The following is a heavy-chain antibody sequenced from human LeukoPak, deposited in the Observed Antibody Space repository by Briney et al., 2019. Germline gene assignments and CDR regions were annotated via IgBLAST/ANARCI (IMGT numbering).Heavy chain of an antibody. CDR2: IYASGST. CDR3: ARNSPFSGVDY. CDR1: GGSISSYS. J-gene: IGHJ4*02. D-gene: IGHD7-27*01. V-gene: IGHV4-4*07. Sequence: SETLSLTCTVSGGSISSYSWSWIRQPAGKGLEWIGRIYASGSTNYNPSLKSRVTISVDTSKNQFSLKLSSVTAADTAVYYCARNSPFSGVDYWGQGTLVTVSS.